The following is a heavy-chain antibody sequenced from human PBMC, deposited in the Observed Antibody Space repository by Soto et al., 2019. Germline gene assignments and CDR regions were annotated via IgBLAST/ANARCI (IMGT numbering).Heavy chain of an antibody. D-gene: IGHD6-13*01. J-gene: IGHJ4*02. CDR2: ISGSGGST. Sequence: GGSLRLSCAASGFTFSSFAMSWVRQAPGKGLDWVSAISGSGGSTYSADSVKGRFTISRDNSKNTLYLQMSSLRAEDTAVYYCARGFSAGKGSPPDFCGQGSLVTVSS. V-gene: IGHV3-23*01. CDR3: ARGFSAGKGSPPDF. CDR1: GFTFSSFA.